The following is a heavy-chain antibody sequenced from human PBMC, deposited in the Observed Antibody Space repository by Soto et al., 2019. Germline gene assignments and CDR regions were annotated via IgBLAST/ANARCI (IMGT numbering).Heavy chain of an antibody. V-gene: IGHV1-69*01. CDR3: ARSPLTTKYYYYYDGMDV. CDR2: IIPIFGTA. D-gene: IGHD4-17*01. CDR1: GGTFSSYA. Sequence: QVQLVQSGAEVKKPGSSVKVSCTASGGTFSSYAISWVRQAPGQGLEWMGGIIPIFGTANYAQKFQGRVTITADESTSTAYMELSSLRSEDTAVYYCARSPLTTKYYYYYDGMDVWGQGTTVTVSS. J-gene: IGHJ6*02.